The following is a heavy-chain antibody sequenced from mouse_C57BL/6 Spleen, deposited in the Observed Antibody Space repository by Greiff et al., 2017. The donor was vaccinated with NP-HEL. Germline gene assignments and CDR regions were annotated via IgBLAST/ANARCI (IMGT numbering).Heavy chain of an antibody. V-gene: IGHV3-6*01. CDR2: ISYDGSN. CDR3: ADSSGYVGFAY. J-gene: IGHJ3*01. Sequence: EVKLVESGPGLVKPSQSLSLTCSVTGYSITSGYYWNWIRQFPGNKLEWMGYISYDGSNNYNPSLKNRISITRDPSKNQFFLKLNSVTTEDTATYYCADSSGYVGFAYWGQGTLVTVSA. CDR1: GYSITSGYY. D-gene: IGHD3-2*02.